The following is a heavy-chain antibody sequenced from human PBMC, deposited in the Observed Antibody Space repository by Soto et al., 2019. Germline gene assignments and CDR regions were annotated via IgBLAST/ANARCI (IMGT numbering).Heavy chain of an antibody. J-gene: IGHJ2*01. Sequence: EVQLLESGGGLVQPGGSLRLSCAVSGFTLSSYAMSWVRQAPGKGLEWVSSISGSGGSTFYADSVKGRFTISRDNSKNTLYLQMNSLRAEDTAVYYCAKERNRYFDVWGRGTLVTVSS. CDR3: AKERNRYFDV. CDR1: GFTLSSYA. V-gene: IGHV3-23*01. CDR2: ISGSGGST. D-gene: IGHD4-4*01.